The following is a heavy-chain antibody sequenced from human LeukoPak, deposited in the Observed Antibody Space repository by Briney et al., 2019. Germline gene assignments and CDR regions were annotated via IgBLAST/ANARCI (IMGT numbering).Heavy chain of an antibody. J-gene: IGHJ6*03. CDR2: IYTSGST. Sequence: SETLSLTCAVYGGSFSGYYWSWIRQPPGKGLEWIGRIYTSGSTNYNPSLKSRVTMSVDTSKNQFSLKLSSVTAADTAVYYCAREAAAGRSPYYYYYMDVWGKGTTVTISS. D-gene: IGHD6-13*01. CDR3: AREAAAGRSPYYYYYMDV. CDR1: GGSFSGYY. V-gene: IGHV4-59*10.